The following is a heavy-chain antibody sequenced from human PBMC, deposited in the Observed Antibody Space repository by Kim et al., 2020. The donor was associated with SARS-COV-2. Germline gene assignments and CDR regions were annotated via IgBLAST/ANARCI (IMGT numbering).Heavy chain of an antibody. V-gene: IGHV3-53*01. J-gene: IGHJ6*02. CDR3: ARAYYDILTYYYYGMDV. Sequence: SVNGRFSLPRDNSKNTLDLQMNSLRAEDTAVYYCARAYYDILTYYYYGMDVWGQGTTVTVSS. D-gene: IGHD3-9*01.